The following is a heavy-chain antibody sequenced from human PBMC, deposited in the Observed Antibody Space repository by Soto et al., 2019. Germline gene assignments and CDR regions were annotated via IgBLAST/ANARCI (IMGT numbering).Heavy chain of an antibody. D-gene: IGHD6-19*01. CDR1: GGSISSYY. Sequence: QVQLQESGPGLVKPSETLSLTCTVSGGSISSYYWSWIRQPPGKGLEWIGYIYYSGSTNYNPSLKSRVTISVDTSKNQFSLKLSSVTAADTAVYYCARAGRIAVAGRFDPWGQGTLVTVSS. CDR3: ARAGRIAVAGRFDP. V-gene: IGHV4-59*01. CDR2: IYYSGST. J-gene: IGHJ5*02.